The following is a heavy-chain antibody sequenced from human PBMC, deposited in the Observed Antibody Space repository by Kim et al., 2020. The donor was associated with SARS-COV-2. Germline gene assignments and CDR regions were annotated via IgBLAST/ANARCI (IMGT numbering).Heavy chain of an antibody. CDR2: ISYDGSNK. V-gene: IGHV3-30*18. CDR1: GFTFSSYG. CDR3: AKDQRGDERGSSGIADGDY. Sequence: GGSLRLSCAASGFTFSSYGMHWVRQAPGKGLEWVAVISYDGSNKYYADSVKGRFTISRDNSKNTLYLQMNSLRAEDTAVYYCAKDQRGDERGSSGIADGDYWGQGTLVTVSS. J-gene: IGHJ4*02. D-gene: IGHD6-13*01.